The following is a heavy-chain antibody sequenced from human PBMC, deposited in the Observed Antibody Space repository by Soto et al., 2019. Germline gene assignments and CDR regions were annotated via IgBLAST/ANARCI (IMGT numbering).Heavy chain of an antibody. D-gene: IGHD1-1*01. V-gene: IGHV1-18*01. J-gene: IGHJ6*02. CDR1: GYTFTSYG. CDR2: ISAYNGNT. CDR3: ARDPGTGTTPDYYCGMDV. Sequence: QVPLVQSGAEVKKPWASVKVSCTASGYTFTSYGISWVRQAPGQGLEWMGWISAYNGNTNYAQKPQGRVTMTTDTSTSTAYMELRSLRSDDTAVYYCARDPGTGTTPDYYCGMDVGGQGTTVTVSS.